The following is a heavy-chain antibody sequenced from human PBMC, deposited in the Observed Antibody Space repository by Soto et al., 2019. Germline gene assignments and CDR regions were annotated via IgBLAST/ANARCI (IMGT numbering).Heavy chain of an antibody. CDR3: ARSNWNYIRTLDY. D-gene: IGHD1-7*01. CDR1: SDSISSSYW. J-gene: IGHJ4*02. CDR2: ISHSGST. Sequence: QVQLQESGPGLVKPSGTLSLTCAMSSDSISSSYWCSWVRQPTGKGLEWIGEISHSGSTHYNPSLKSRVTMSVDKSKNQFSLNLSSVTAADTAVYYCARSNWNYIRTLDYWGQGTLVTVSS. V-gene: IGHV4-4*02.